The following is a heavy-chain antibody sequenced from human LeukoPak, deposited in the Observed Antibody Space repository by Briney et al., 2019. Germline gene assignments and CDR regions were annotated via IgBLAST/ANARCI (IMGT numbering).Heavy chain of an antibody. CDR2: INPNSGGT. V-gene: IGHV1-2*02. J-gene: IGHJ4*02. CDR3: ARDLTPYYDRGHFDY. CDR1: GYTSTGYY. Sequence: ASVKVSCKASGYTSTGYYMHWVRQAPGQGLEWMGWINPNSGGTNYAQKFQGRVTMTRDTSISTAYMELSRLRSDDTAVYYCARDLTPYYDRGHFDYWGQGTLVTVSS. D-gene: IGHD3-22*01.